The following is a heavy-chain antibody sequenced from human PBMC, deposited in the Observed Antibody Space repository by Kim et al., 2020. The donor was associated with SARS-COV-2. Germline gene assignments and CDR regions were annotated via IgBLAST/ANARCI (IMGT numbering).Heavy chain of an antibody. V-gene: IGHV1-18*01. CDR2: ISAYNGNT. CDR3: ARDRQYYYDSSGYYPPSFGMDV. D-gene: IGHD3-22*01. Sequence: ASVKVSCKASGYTFTSYGINWVRQAPGQGLEWMGWISAYNGNTNYAQKLQGRVTMTTDTSTSTAYMELRSLRSDDTAVYYCARDRQYYYDSSGYYPPSFGMDVWGQGTTVTVSS. J-gene: IGHJ6*02. CDR1: GYTFTSYG.